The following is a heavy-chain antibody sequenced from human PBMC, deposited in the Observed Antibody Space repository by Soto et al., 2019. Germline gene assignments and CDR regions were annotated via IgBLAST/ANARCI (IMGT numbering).Heavy chain of an antibody. Sequence: EVQLVESGGGLVQPGGSLRLSCVASGLSFSTYWMSWVRQAPGKGLEWVANINQDGSERYYGDSVKGRFTIARDNAKNALYLQMTSLSADDTAVYYCSRPARECNSPGRANWGQGTLVTVSS. CDR2: INQDGSER. CDR3: SRPARECNSPGRAN. CDR1: GLSFSTYW. J-gene: IGHJ4*02. D-gene: IGHD6-6*01. V-gene: IGHV3-7*01.